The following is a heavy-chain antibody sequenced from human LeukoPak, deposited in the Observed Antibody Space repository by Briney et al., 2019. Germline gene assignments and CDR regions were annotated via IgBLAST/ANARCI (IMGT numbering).Heavy chain of an antibody. CDR3: ARDRLNPGGACLDY. J-gene: IGHJ4*02. CDR1: GYTFTSYG. CDR2: ISAYNGNT. Sequence: ASVNVSCKASGYTFTSYGISWVRQAPGQGLEWMGWISAYNGNTNYAQKLQGRVTMTTDTSTSTAYMELRSLRSDDTAVYYCARDRLNPGGACLDYWGQGTLVTVSS. D-gene: IGHD1-1*01. V-gene: IGHV1-18*01.